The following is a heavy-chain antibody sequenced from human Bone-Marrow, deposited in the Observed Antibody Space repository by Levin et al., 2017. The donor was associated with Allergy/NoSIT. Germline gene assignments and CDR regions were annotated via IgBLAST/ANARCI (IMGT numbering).Heavy chain of an antibody. CDR2: ISSSSSYI. J-gene: IGHJ5*02. Sequence: LSLTCAASGFTFSSSSMNWVRQAPGKGLEWVSSISSSSSYIYYADSVKGRFTISRDNAKNSLYLQMNSLRAEDTAVYYCARGTDIVVVPAAPKNNWFDPWGQGTLVTVSS. CDR1: GFTFSSSS. CDR3: ARGTDIVVVPAAPKNNWFDP. D-gene: IGHD2-2*01. V-gene: IGHV3-21*01.